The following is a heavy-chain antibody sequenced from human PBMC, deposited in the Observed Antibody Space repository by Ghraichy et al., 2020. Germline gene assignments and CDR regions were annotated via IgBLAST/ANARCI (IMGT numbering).Heavy chain of an antibody. CDR2: INPNSGGT. J-gene: IGHJ4*02. D-gene: IGHD6-19*01. V-gene: IGHV1-2*06. CDR1: GYTFTGYY. Sequence: ASVKVSCKASGYTFTGYYMHWVRQAPGQGLEWMGRINPNSGGTNYAQKFQGRVTMTRDTSISTAYMELSRLRSDDTAVYYCARDWAQWLALLDYWGQGTLVTVSS. CDR3: ARDWAQWLALLDY.